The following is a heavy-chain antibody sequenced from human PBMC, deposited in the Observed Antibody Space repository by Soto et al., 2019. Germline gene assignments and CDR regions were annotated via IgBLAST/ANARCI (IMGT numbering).Heavy chain of an antibody. Sequence: SVKVSCKASGGTFSSYAIRWVRQAPGQGLEWMGGIIPIFGTANYAQKFQGRVTITADESTSTAYMELSSLRSEDTAVYYCATVLGGAVIITGPPNDCYDGMDDGGQGTTVTVSS. CDR1: GGTFSSYA. J-gene: IGHJ6*02. CDR3: ATVLGGAVIITGPPNDCYDGMDD. D-gene: IGHD3-10*01. V-gene: IGHV1-69*13. CDR2: IIPIFGTA.